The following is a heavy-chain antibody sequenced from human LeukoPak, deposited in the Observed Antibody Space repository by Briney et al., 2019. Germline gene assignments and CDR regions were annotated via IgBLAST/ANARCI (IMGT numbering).Heavy chain of an antibody. V-gene: IGHV1-2*02. CDR3: ARVRRYCSSTSCYSIGEFDY. CDR1: GYTFTGYY. D-gene: IGHD2-2*01. J-gene: IGHJ4*02. Sequence: ASVKVSCKASGYTFTGYYMHWVRQAPGQGLEWMGWINPNSGGTNYAQKFQGRVTMTRDTSISTAYMELSRLRSDDTAVYYCARVRRYCSSTSCYSIGEFDYWGQGTLVTVSS. CDR2: INPNSGGT.